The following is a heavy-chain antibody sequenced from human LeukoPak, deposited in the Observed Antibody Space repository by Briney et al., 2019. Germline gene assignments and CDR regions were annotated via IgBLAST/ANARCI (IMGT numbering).Heavy chain of an antibody. CDR3: ARAGHNSNSGGYDF. V-gene: IGHV1-2*02. J-gene: IGHJ4*02. Sequence: GASVKVSCKASGYTFTGYYMHWVRQAPGQGLEWMGWINPNSGGTNYAQKFQGRVTMTRDTSISTAYMELNRLRSDDTAVYYCARAGHNSNSGGYDFWGLGTLVTVSS. CDR1: GYTFTGYY. D-gene: IGHD3-22*01. CDR2: INPNSGGT.